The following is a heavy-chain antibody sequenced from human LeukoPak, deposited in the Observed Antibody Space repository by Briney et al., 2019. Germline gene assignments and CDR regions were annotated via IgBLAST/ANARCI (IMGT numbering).Heavy chain of an antibody. D-gene: IGHD3-10*01. CDR2: ISGSGGST. J-gene: IGHJ5*02. CDR1: GFTFSSYA. Sequence: PGGSLRLSCAASGFTFSSYAMSWVRQAPGKGLEWVSAISGSGGSTYYADSVKGRFTISRDNSKNTLYQQMNSLRAEDTAVYYCAKDHPRYYGSGSFQLRFDPWGQGTLVTVSS. CDR3: AKDHPRYYGSGSFQLRFDP. V-gene: IGHV3-23*01.